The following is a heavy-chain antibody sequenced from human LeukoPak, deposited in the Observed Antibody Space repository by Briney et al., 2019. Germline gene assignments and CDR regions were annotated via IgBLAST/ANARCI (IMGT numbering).Heavy chain of an antibody. J-gene: IGHJ4*02. CDR3: ARVYAATMGY. Sequence: ASVTVSSTASVYTFTIYGISWVRQAPGQGLEWMGWISAYNGNTNYEQKIQGRVTLTTDTSTSTAYMELRSLRSDDTAVYYCARVYAATMGYWGQGTLVTVSS. CDR1: VYTFTIYG. D-gene: IGHD5-12*01. V-gene: IGHV1-18*01. CDR2: ISAYNGNT.